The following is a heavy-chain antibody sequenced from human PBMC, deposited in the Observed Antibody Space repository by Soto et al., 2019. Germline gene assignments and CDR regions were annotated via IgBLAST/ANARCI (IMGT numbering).Heavy chain of an antibody. CDR1: GGTFSSYA. CDR2: IIPIFGTA. CDR3: ARLEYYYYSSGSRNAPDAFDI. D-gene: IGHD3-22*01. J-gene: IGHJ3*02. Sequence: QVQLVQSGAEVTKPGSSVKVSCKASGGTFSSYAISWVRQAPGQGLEWMGGIIPIFGTANYAQKFQGRVTITADESTSTAYMELSSLRSEDTAVYYCARLEYYYYSSGSRNAPDAFDIWGQGTMVTVSP. V-gene: IGHV1-69*01.